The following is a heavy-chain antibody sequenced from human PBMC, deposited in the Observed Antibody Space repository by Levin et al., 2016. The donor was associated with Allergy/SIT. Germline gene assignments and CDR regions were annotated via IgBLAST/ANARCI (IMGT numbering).Heavy chain of an antibody. J-gene: IGHJ4*02. CDR2: IKQDGSEK. CDR1: GFTFSSYW. D-gene: IGHD3-16*02. CDR3: ARFLRDYVWGSYRYTWHYFDY. Sequence: GESLKISCAASGFTFSSYWMSWVRQAPGKGLEWVANIKQDGSEKYYVDSVKGRFTISRDNAKNSLYLQMNSLRAEDTAVYYCARFLRDYVWGSYRYTWHYFDYWGQGTLVTVSS. V-gene: IGHV3-7*03.